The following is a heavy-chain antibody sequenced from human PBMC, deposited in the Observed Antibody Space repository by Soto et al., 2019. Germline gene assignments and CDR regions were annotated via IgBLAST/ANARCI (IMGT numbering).Heavy chain of an antibody. CDR1: SAATGSYY. J-gene: IGHJ5*02. D-gene: IGHD6-19*01. CDR3: ARPHGVSSGWDTWIDP. V-gene: IGHV4-59*01. Sequence: TLSLNRTITSAATGSYYRMRFSDPPRKGLEWIGYIYYSGSTNYNPSLKSRVTISVDTSKNQFSLKLSSVTAADTAVYYCARPHGVSSGWDTWIDPWGQGDVLPISS. CDR2: IYYSGST.